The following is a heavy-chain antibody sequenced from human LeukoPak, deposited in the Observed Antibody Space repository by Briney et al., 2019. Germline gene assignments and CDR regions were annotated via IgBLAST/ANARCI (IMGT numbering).Heavy chain of an antibody. Sequence: SVKVSCKASGYTFTGYYMHWVRQAPGQGLEWMGWINPNSGGTNYAQKFQGRVTMTRDTSISTAYMELSRLRSDDTAVYYCARVDIVATIDAFDIWGQGTMVTVSS. V-gene: IGHV1-2*02. CDR2: INPNSGGT. J-gene: IGHJ3*02. CDR1: GYTFTGYY. D-gene: IGHD5-12*01. CDR3: ARVDIVATIDAFDI.